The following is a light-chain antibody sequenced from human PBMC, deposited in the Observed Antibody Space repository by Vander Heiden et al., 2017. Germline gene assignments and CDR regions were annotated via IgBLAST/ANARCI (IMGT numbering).Light chain of an antibody. CDR1: SSNLGAGYD. CDR3: QSYDSSLSGAWV. J-gene: IGLJ3*02. Sequence: QSVLTQPPSVSGAPGQRVTISCTSSSSNLGAGYDVPWYQQLPGTAPKLPSYGNSNRRSGVPDRFSDSKSGTSASLAITGLQAEDEADYYCQSYDSSLSGAWVFGGGTKLTVL. CDR2: GNS. V-gene: IGLV1-40*01.